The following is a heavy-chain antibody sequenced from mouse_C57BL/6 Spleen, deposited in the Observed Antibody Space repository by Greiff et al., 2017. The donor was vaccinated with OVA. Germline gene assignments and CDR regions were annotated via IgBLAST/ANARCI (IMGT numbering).Heavy chain of an antibody. D-gene: IGHD2-2*01. J-gene: IGHJ2*01. CDR1: GYTFTSYW. V-gene: IGHV1-64*01. CDR3: ARDGLDGLPPFDD. Sequence: VQLQQPGAELVKPGASVKLSCKASGYTFTSYWMHWVKQRPGQGLEWIGMIHPNSGSTNYNEKFKSKATLTVDKSSSPAYMQLSSLTSEDAAVYDCARDGLDGLPPFDDWGQGTTLTVSS. CDR2: IHPNSGST.